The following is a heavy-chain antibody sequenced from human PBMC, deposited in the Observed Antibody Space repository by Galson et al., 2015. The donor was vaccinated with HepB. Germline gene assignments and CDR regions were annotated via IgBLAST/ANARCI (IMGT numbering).Heavy chain of an antibody. V-gene: IGHV1-2*06. D-gene: IGHD1-1*01. CDR2: INPNSGGT. CDR1: GYTFTSYG. CDR3: ARDRFDVQLEWAGDAFDI. J-gene: IGHJ3*02. Sequence: SVKVSCKASGYTFTSYGISWVRQAPGQGLEWMGRINPNSGGTNYAQKFQGRVTMTRDTSISTAYMELSRLRSDDTAVYYCARDRFDVQLEWAGDAFDIWGQGTMVTVSS.